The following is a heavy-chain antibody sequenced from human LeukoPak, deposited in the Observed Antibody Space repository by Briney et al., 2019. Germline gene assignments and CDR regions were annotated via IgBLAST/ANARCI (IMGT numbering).Heavy chain of an antibody. Sequence: GGSLRLSCAASGFTLSSYDMHWVRQAPGKGLEWVAVISYDGSNKYSADSVKGRFTISRDNAKNTLYLQMNSLRAEDTAVYYCARDWYHAIDYWGQGTLVTVSS. CDR2: ISYDGSNK. CDR3: ARDWYHAIDY. CDR1: GFTLSSYD. V-gene: IGHV3-30*03. D-gene: IGHD2-2*01. J-gene: IGHJ4*02.